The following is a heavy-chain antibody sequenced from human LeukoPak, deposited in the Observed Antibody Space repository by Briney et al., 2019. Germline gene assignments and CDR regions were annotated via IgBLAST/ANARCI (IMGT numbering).Heavy chain of an antibody. CDR1: GGPISSYY. J-gene: IGHJ6*04. V-gene: IGHV4-59*01. Sequence: SETLSLTCTVSGGPISSYYWSWLRQPPGKGLEWIGYIYYSGGTSYNPSLKSRVTMSIDTSKNQFSLRLSSVTAADTAVYYCAREGHIWFGDLGNVWGEGTTVTVSS. CDR3: AREGHIWFGDLGNV. CDR2: IYYSGGT. D-gene: IGHD3-10*01.